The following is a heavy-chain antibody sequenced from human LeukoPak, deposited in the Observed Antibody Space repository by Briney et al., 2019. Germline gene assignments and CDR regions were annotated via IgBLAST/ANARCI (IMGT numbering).Heavy chain of an antibody. D-gene: IGHD5-24*01. J-gene: IGHJ2*01. CDR2: IIPIFGTA. V-gene: IGHV1-69*05. Sequence: SVKVSCKASGGTFSSYAISWVRQAPGQGLEWMGGIIPIFGTANYAQKFQGRVTITTDESTSTAYMELSSLRSEDTAVYYCATEMAAQIRTRYFDLWGRGTLVTVSS. CDR3: ATEMAAQIRTRYFDL. CDR1: GGTFSSYA.